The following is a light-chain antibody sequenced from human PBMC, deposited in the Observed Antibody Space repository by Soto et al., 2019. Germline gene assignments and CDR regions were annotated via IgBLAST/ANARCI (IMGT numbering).Light chain of an antibody. CDR3: QQYNNWPPDT. J-gene: IGKJ2*01. Sequence: EIVMTQSPATLSVPPGERATLSCRASQSVSSNLAWYQQKPGQAPRLLIYGASTRATGIPARFSGSGSGTEFTLTISSLQSEDFALYYCQQYNNWPPDTFGQGTKLEIK. V-gene: IGKV3-15*01. CDR2: GAS. CDR1: QSVSSN.